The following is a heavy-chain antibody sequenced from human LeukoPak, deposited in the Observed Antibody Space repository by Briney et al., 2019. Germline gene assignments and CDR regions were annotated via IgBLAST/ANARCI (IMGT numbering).Heavy chain of an antibody. J-gene: IGHJ4*02. CDR1: GYTLTSYA. CDR2: INVDSGNT. V-gene: IGHV1-3*03. D-gene: IGHD3-22*01. CDR3: AVGDYYYDTRFDY. Sequence: ASVKVSCKASGYTLTSYAMHWVRQAPGQRLEWMAWINVDSGNTKYSQEFQGRVTITRDTSASTAYMELSSLRSEDMAVYYCAVGDYYYDTRFDYWGQGTLVTVSS.